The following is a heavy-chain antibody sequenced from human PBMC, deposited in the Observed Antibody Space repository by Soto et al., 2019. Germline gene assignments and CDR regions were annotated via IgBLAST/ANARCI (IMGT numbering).Heavy chain of an antibody. CDR1: GGSISSSSYY. V-gene: IGHV4-39*01. D-gene: IGHD3-3*02. CDR3: ASPKIAFYNWFDP. J-gene: IGHJ5*02. CDR2: IYYRGST. Sequence: QLQLQESGPGLVRPSETLSLTCTVSGGSISSSSYYWGWIRQPPGKGLEWIGSIYYRGSTYYNPSLKRRVTISVDTSKNQFSLKLRSVTAADTAVYYCASPKIAFYNWFDPWGQGTLVTVSS.